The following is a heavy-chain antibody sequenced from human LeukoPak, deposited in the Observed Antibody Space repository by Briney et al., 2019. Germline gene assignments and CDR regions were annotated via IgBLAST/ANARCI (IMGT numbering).Heavy chain of an antibody. J-gene: IGHJ6*02. D-gene: IGHD3-3*01. Sequence: GGALRLSCAASGFTFSSYWMSWVRQAPGKVLEGVANIKQDGSEKYYVDSVKGRFTISRDNAKNSLYLQMNSLRAEDTAVYYCARSEYYDFWSGYSTPHYYYYGMDVWGQGTTVTVSS. CDR2: IKQDGSEK. V-gene: IGHV3-7*01. CDR1: GFTFSSYW. CDR3: ARSEYYDFWSGYSTPHYYYYGMDV.